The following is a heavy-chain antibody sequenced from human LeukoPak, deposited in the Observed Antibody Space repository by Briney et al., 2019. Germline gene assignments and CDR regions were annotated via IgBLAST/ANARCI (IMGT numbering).Heavy chain of an antibody. D-gene: IGHD3-16*01. Sequence: GGSLRLSCAASVFTFSTYAMNWVRQAPGKGLEWVSGISASGGGKFYADSVKGRFTISRDKSKSTVYLQMNSLRAEDAAVYYCAKDNADYPIYYFDSWGQGTLVTVSS. V-gene: IGHV3-23*01. CDR2: ISASGGGK. CDR1: VFTFSTYA. J-gene: IGHJ4*02. CDR3: AKDNADYPIYYFDS.